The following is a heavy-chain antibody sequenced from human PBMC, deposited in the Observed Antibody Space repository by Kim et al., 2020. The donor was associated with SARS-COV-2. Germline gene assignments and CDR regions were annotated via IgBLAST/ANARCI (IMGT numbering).Heavy chain of an antibody. CDR3: ARTYSNAWYD. Sequence: GGSLRLSCAASGFTFSSNTMAWVRQSPGKGLEWVSSISDSSAYIYYAPSMRGRVTISRDNAKNSVFLQMDSLRVEDTALYYWARTYSNAWYDWGQGIQVTVSS. CDR1: GFTFSSNT. V-gene: IGHV3-21*06. D-gene: IGHD6-13*01. J-gene: IGHJ4*02. CDR2: ISDSSAYI.